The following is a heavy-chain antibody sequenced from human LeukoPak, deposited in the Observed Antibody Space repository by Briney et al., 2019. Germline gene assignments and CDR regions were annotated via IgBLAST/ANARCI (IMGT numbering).Heavy chain of an antibody. Sequence: GGSLRLSCAASGFTFSSYGMHWVRQAPGKGLEWVAFIRYDGSNKYYADSVEGRFTISRDNSKNTLYLQMNSLRAEDTAVYYCAKGGYSSSWYLSSYYYYYYMDVWGKGTTVTISS. D-gene: IGHD6-13*01. CDR1: GFTFSSYG. CDR2: IRYDGSNK. J-gene: IGHJ6*03. CDR3: AKGGYSSSWYLSSYYYYYYMDV. V-gene: IGHV3-30*02.